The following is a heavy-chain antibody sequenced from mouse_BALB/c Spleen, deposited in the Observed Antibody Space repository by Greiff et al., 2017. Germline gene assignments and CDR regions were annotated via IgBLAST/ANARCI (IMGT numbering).Heavy chain of an antibody. Sequence: QVLLQQSGAELVRPGTSVKVSCKASGYAFPNYLIEWVKQRPGQGLEWIGVINPGSGGTNDHEKFKGKATLTADKSSSTAYMQRSSLTSDDSAVYFCAREDYRYDVFDYWGQGTTLADSS. V-gene: IGHV1-54*01. D-gene: IGHD2-14*01. CDR1: GYAFPNYL. CDR2: INPGSGGT. J-gene: IGHJ2*01. CDR3: AREDYRYDVFDY.